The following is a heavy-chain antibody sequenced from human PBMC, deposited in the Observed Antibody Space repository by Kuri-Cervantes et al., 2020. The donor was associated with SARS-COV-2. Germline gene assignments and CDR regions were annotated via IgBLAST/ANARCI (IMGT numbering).Heavy chain of an antibody. J-gene: IGHJ4*02. Sequence: GSLRLSCAVSGGSISSSSYYWGWIRQPPGKGLEWIGSIYYSGSTYYNPSLKSRVTISVDTSKNQFSLKLSSVTAADTAVYYCARLDSSGWYYFDYWGQGTLVTVSS. CDR1: GGSISSSSYY. V-gene: IGHV4-39*07. CDR3: ARLDSSGWYYFDY. CDR2: IYYSGST. D-gene: IGHD6-19*01.